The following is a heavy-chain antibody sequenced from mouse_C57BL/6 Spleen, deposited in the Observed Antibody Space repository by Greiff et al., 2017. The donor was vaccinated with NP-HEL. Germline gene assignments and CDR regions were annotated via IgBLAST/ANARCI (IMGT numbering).Heavy chain of an antibody. J-gene: IGHJ2*01. D-gene: IGHD1-1*01. Sequence: EVQLVESGGGLVKPGGSLKLSCAASGFTFSDYGMHWVRQAPEKGLEWVAYISSGSSTIYYADTVQGRFTISRDNAKNTLFLQMTSLRSEDTAMYYCARNYYGSSPFDYWGQGTTLTVSS. CDR2: ISSGSSTI. CDR1: GFTFSDYG. CDR3: ARNYYGSSPFDY. V-gene: IGHV5-17*01.